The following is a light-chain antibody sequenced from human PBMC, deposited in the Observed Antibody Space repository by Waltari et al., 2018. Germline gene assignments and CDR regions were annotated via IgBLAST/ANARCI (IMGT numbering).Light chain of an antibody. CDR1: QSVSSN. Sequence: VMTQSPATLSVSPGERATLSCRASQSVSSNVAWYQQKPGQAPRLLIYGAYTRATGIPATFSGWGSGTEFTLTISSLQSEDFAVYYCQQYNNWPITFGQGTRLEIK. CDR3: QQYNNWPIT. CDR2: GAY. V-gene: IGKV3-15*01. J-gene: IGKJ5*01.